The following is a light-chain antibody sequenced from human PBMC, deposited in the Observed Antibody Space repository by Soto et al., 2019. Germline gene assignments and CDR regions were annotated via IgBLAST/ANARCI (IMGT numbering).Light chain of an antibody. CDR1: SSDVGGYNY. Sequence: QSVLTQPASVSGSPGQSITISCTGTSSDVGGYNYVSWYQQHPGKAHKLMIYDVSNRPSGVSNRFSCSKSGNTASLTISGRQAEDEADYYCSSYTSSSTPDVFGTGTKVTVL. J-gene: IGLJ1*01. CDR3: SSYTSSSTPDV. V-gene: IGLV2-14*01. CDR2: DVS.